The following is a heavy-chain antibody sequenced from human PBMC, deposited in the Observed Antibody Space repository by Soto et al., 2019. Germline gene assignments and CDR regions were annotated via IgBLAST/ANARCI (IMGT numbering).Heavy chain of an antibody. CDR2: ISAYNGNT. D-gene: IGHD3-3*01. J-gene: IGHJ3*02. CDR3: ALFRGGEWLSPDAFDI. Sequence: QVQLVQSGAEVKKPGASVKVSCKASGYTFTSYGISWVRQAPGQGLEWMGWISAYNGNTNYAQKLQGRVTMTTDTSTSPAYMELRSLRSDDTAVYYCALFRGGEWLSPDAFDIWGQGTMVTVSS. V-gene: IGHV1-18*04. CDR1: GYTFTSYG.